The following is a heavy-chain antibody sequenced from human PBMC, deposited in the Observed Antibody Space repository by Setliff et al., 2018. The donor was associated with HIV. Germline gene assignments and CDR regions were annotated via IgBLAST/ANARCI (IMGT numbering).Heavy chain of an antibody. Sequence: ASVKVSCKASGYTFTGYYTHWVRQAPGQGLEWMGRINPNSGGTNYARKFQGRVTMTRDTSITTAYMELSRLRSDDTAVYYCARGTRVGANDAFDIWGQGTMVTVSS. CDR3: ARGTRVGANDAFDI. CDR2: INPNSGGT. D-gene: IGHD1-26*01. V-gene: IGHV1-2*06. CDR1: GYTFTGYY. J-gene: IGHJ3*02.